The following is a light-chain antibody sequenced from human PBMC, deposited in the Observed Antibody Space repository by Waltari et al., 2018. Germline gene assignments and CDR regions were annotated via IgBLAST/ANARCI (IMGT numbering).Light chain of an antibody. CDR2: PNN. CDR3: AAWDDSLNGVV. V-gene: IGLV1-44*01. Sequence: QSVLTPPPSTSGTPGQRFTISCSGSSSTIGSTTVTWYQQLPGTAPKLLIYPNNQRPSGVPDRFSGSKSGTSASLAISGLQSEDEAGYYCAAWDDSLNGVVFGGGTKLTVL. CDR1: SSTIGSTT. J-gene: IGLJ2*01.